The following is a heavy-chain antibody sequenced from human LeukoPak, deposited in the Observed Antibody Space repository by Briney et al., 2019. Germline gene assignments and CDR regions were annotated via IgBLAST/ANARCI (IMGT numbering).Heavy chain of an antibody. CDR2: IYHSGST. J-gene: IGHJ4*02. D-gene: IGHD5-18*01. CDR3: ARAPGRYSYAERH. Sequence: PSETLSLTCTVSGGSISSGGYYWSWIRQPPGKGLEWIGYIYHSGSTYYNPSLKSRVTISVDRSKNQFSLKLSSVTAADTAVYYCARAPGRYSYAERHWGQGTLVTVSS. CDR1: GGSISSGGYY. V-gene: IGHV4-30-2*01.